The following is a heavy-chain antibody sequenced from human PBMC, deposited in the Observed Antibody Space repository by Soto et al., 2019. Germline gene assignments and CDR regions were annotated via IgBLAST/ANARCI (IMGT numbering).Heavy chain of an antibody. CDR3: AREGSYSAYNFAHGIQLWSFDY. Sequence: KLPETLSLTCTVSGVSINTFYWSWVRQPAGKGLEWIGRIFSSGSTSFNPSLESRVTMSVDMSKNHFSLKLTSVTAADMAVYYCAREGSYSAYNFAHGIQLWSFDYWGQGALVTVSS. D-gene: IGHD5-18*01. V-gene: IGHV4-4*07. J-gene: IGHJ4*02. CDR1: GVSINTFY. CDR2: IFSSGST.